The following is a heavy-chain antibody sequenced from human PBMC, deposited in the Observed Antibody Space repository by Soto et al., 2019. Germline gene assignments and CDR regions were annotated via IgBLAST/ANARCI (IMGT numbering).Heavy chain of an antibody. Sequence: GESLKISCKGSGYSFTSYWIGWVRQMPGKGLEWMGIIYPGDSDTRYSPSFQGQVTISADKSISTAYLQWSSLKASDTAMYYCAGHVSIGYYGGGFRLYYGMDVWGQGTTVTVSS. CDR3: AGHVSIGYYGGGFRLYYGMDV. CDR2: IYPGDSDT. J-gene: IGHJ6*02. V-gene: IGHV5-51*01. CDR1: GYSFTSYW. D-gene: IGHD3-10*01.